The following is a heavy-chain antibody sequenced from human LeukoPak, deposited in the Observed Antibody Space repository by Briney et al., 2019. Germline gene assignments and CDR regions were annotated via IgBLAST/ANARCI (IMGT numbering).Heavy chain of an antibody. D-gene: IGHD5-18*01. CDR2: IYYSGST. CDR1: GGSISSYY. V-gene: IGHV4-59*01. CDR3: ARELAYGYMYFDY. J-gene: IGHJ4*02. Sequence: SETLSLTCTVSGGSISSYYRSWIRQPPGKGLEWIGYIYYSGSTNYNPSLKSRVTISVDTSKNQFSLKLSSVTAADTAVYYCARELAYGYMYFDYWGQGTLVTVSS.